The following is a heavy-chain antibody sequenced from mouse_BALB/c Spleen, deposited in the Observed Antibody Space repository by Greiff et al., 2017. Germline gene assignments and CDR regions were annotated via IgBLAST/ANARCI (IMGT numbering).Heavy chain of an antibody. V-gene: IGHV5-6-3*01. Sequence: EVKLMESGGGLVQPGGSRKLSCAASGFTFSSYGMSWVRQTPDKRLELVATINSNGGSTYYPDSVKGRFTISRDNAKNTLYLQMSSLKSEDTAMYYCARDAYYFDYGGQGTLSQSPQ. CDR1: GFTFSSYG. CDR3: ARDAYYFDY. J-gene: IGHJ2*01. CDR2: INSNGGST.